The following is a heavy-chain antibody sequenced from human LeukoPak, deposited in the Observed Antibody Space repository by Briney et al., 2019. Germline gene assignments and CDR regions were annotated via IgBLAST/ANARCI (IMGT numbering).Heavy chain of an antibody. D-gene: IGHD3-10*01. V-gene: IGHV3-23*01. CDR3: ARGDGLVWFGELLN. CDR2: ISSSGSNT. CDR1: GFTFSNYA. J-gene: IGHJ4*02. Sequence: GGSLRLSCAASGFTFSNYAMSWVRQVPGKGLEWVSAISSSGSNTYYADSVKGRFTISRDNAKNTLYLQMNSLGAEDTAVYHCARGDGLVWFGELLNWGQGTLVTVSS.